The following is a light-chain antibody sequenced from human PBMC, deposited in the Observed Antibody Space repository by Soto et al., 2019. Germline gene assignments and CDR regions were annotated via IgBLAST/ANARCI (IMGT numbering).Light chain of an antibody. J-gene: IGKJ1*01. CDR3: QQYRT. Sequence: EIVLTQSPGTLSLSPGERATLSCRASQSVSSSYLAWYQQKPGQAPRLLIYGASSRATGIPDGFSGSGSGTDFTLTISRLEPEDFAVYYCQQYRTFGQGTKVDI. V-gene: IGKV3-20*01. CDR1: QSVSSSY. CDR2: GAS.